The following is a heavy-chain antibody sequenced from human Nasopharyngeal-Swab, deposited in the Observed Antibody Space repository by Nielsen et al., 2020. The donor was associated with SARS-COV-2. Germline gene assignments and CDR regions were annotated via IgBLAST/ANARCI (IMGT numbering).Heavy chain of an antibody. CDR3: ARDARGYYDFWSGFFGNWFDP. V-gene: IGHV4-39*07. J-gene: IGHJ5*02. CDR1: GGSISNSY. Sequence: SETLSLTCTVSGGSISNSYWSWIRQPPGKGLEWIGSIYYSGSTYYNPSLKSRVTISVDTSKNQFSLKLSSVTAADTAVYYCARDARGYYDFWSGFFGNWFDPWGQGTLVTVSS. D-gene: IGHD3-3*01. CDR2: IYYSGST.